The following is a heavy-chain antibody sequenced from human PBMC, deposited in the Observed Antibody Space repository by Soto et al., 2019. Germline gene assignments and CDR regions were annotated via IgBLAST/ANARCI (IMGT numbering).Heavy chain of an antibody. CDR2: IYPGDSDT. J-gene: IGHJ4*02. V-gene: IGHV5-51*01. CDR1: GCSFTSYW. CDR3: ARLGSITRTPNQPYYFDF. D-gene: IGHD1-20*01. Sequence: GESLKISCKGSGCSFTSYWMGWVRQMPGKGLEWMGIIYPGDSDTRYRPSFQGQVTISADESISTAYRQWSSMNVSDTAMYYCARLGSITRTPNQPYYFDFGGQGTMVTFYS.